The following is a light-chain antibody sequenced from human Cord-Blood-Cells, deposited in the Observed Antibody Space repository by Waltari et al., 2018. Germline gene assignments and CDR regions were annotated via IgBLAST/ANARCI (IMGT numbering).Light chain of an antibody. CDR1: SSDVGGYNY. V-gene: IGLV2-11*01. CDR2: DVS. Sequence: CTGTSSDVGGYNYVSWYQQHPGKAPKLMIYDVSKRPSGVPDRFSGSKSGNTASLTISGLQAEDEADYYCCSYAGSYTLFGGGTKLTVL. J-gene: IGLJ2*01. CDR3: CSYAGSYTL.